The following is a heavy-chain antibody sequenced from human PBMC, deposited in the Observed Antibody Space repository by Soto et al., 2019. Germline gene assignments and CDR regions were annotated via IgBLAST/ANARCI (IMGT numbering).Heavy chain of an antibody. CDR3: VREGGDLRGSGVFDY. D-gene: IGHD6-19*01. CDR2: ISRGGSSI. Sequence: EPQLVESGGGLVQPGGSLRLSCAASGFTFSFYTMNWVRQTPGKGLEWLAYISRGGSSIYYADSVMGRFTVSRDNANNSLSLQLKSLRREDTAVYYCVREGGDLRGSGVFDYWGQGTLGTVSS. J-gene: IGHJ4*02. V-gene: IGHV3-48*01. CDR1: GFTFSFYT.